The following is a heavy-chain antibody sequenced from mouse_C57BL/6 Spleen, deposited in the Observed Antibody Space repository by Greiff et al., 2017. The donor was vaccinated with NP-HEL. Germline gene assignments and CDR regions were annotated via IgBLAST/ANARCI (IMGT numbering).Heavy chain of an antibody. CDR2: IYPGSGST. CDR1: GYTFTSYW. D-gene: IGHD1-1*01. V-gene: IGHV1-55*01. CDR3: ASGLAKYGSSYVGGAMDY. J-gene: IGHJ4*01. Sequence: VQLQESGAELVKPGASVKMSCKASGYTFTSYWITWVKQRPGQGLEWIGDIYPGSGSTNYNEKFKSKATLTVDTSSSTAYMQLSSLTSEDSAVYYCASGLAKYGSSYVGGAMDYWGQGTSVTVSS.